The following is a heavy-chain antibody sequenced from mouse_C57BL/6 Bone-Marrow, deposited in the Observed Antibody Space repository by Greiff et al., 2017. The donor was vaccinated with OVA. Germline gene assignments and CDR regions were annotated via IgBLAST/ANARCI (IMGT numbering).Heavy chain of an antibody. V-gene: IGHV7-1*01. CDR2: SRNKANDYTT. CDR3: ARGLYDYSFAY. CDR1: GFTFSDFY. J-gene: IGHJ3*01. Sequence: EVNLVESGGGLVQSGRSLRLSCATSGFTFSDFYMEWVRQAPGKGLEWIAASRNKANDYTTEYSASVKGRFIVSRDTSQSILYLQMNALRAEDTAIYYGARGLYDYSFAYWGQGTLVTVSA. D-gene: IGHD2-4*01.